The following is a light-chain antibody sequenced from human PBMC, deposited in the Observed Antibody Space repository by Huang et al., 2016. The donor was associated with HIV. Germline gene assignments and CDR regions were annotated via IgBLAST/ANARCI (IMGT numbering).Light chain of an antibody. Sequence: AIQMTQSPASLSASVGDRVTITCRASQDIGNDLGWYQQRLWKAPKLLVSTASHLQSGVPSRFPGSGSGTHFTLTISGLQPEDFATYYCLQDYTYPWTFGQGTKVEI. J-gene: IGKJ1*01. V-gene: IGKV1-6*01. CDR2: TAS. CDR3: LQDYTYPWT. CDR1: QDIGND.